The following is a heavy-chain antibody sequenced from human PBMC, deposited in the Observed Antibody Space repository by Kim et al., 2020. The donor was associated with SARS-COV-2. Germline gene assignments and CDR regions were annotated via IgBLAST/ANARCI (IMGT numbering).Heavy chain of an antibody. J-gene: IGHJ6*02. Sequence: GGSLRLSCAASGFTFSSYGMHWVRQAPGKGLEWVAVIWYDGSNKYYADSVKGRFTISRDNSKNTLYLQMNSLRAEDTAVYYCARVLERGVVDYYYGMDVWGQGTTVTVSS. V-gene: IGHV3-33*01. CDR2: IWYDGSNK. CDR1: GFTFSSYG. D-gene: IGHD3-10*01. CDR3: ARVLERGVVDYYYGMDV.